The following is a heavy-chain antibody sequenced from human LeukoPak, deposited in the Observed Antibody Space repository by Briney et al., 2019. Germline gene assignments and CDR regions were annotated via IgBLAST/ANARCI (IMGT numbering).Heavy chain of an antibody. CDR2: IYYSGST. D-gene: IGHD5-24*01. Sequence: SETLSLTCTVSGGSISSSSYYWGWIRRPPGKGLEWIGSIYYSGSTYYNPSLKSRVTISVDTSKNQFSLKLSSVTAADTAVYYSARLDGKVEMAIDYWGQGTLGTVSS. V-gene: IGHV4-39*01. CDR3: ARLDGKVEMAIDY. CDR1: GGSISSSSYY. J-gene: IGHJ4*02.